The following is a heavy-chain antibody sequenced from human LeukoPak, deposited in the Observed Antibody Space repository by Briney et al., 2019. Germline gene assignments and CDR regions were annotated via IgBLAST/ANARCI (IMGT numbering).Heavy chain of an antibody. V-gene: IGHV1-2*02. CDR3: ARPTTGSNFDY. CDR2: INPNSGGT. D-gene: IGHD4-17*01. CDR1: GYTFTGYY. J-gene: IGHJ4*02. Sequence: ASVKVSCKASGYTFTGYYMHWVRPAPGQGLEWMGWINPNSGGTNYAQKPQGRVTMTRDTSISTAYLELSRLRSDDTAVYYCARPTTGSNFDYWGQGTLVTVSS.